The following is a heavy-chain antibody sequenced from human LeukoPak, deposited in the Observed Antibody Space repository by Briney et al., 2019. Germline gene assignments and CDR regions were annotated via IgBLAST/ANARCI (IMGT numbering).Heavy chain of an antibody. D-gene: IGHD1-26*01. J-gene: IGHJ5*02. Sequence: GESLKISCKGSGYSFTSYWIGWVRQMPGKGLEWMGIIYPGDSNTRYSPSFQGQATMSADKSISTAYLQWTSLKASDTAIYYCARRGQLVGFDPWGQGTLVTVSS. V-gene: IGHV5-51*01. CDR1: GYSFTSYW. CDR3: ARRGQLVGFDP. CDR2: IYPGDSNT.